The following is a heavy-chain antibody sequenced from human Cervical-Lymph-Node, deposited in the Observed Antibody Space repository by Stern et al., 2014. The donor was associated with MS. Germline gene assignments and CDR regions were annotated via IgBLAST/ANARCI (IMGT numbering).Heavy chain of an antibody. CDR1: EYMFTDND. Sequence: QVQLVQSGAEAREPGASVKVSCTSFEYMFTDNDIHWVRQAPGQGLEWMGRIRPISGGTKYAQKFQGRVIITRDTSISTVYMEVRWLTSDDAAIYYCARDGGAYVPGNSRGQVTNHHFYGLDVWGQGTTVTVSS. D-gene: IGHD3-10*02. V-gene: IGHV1-2*06. J-gene: IGHJ6*02. CDR2: IRPISGGT. CDR3: ARDGGAYVPGNSRGQVTNHHFYGLDV.